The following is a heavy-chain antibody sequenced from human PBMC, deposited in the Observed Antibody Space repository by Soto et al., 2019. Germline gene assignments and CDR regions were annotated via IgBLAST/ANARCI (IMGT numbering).Heavy chain of an antibody. D-gene: IGHD2-2*01. Sequence: QVQLVQSGAEVKKPGSSVKVSCKASGGTFSSYAISWVRQAPGQGLEWMGGDIPIFGTANYAQKFQGRVTITADKSTRTAYMELSSLRSEDTAVYYCARGGYCSGTSCQNWFAHWGQGPLVTVSS. CDR1: GGTFSSYA. V-gene: IGHV1-69*06. J-gene: IGHJ5*02. CDR3: ARGGYCSGTSCQNWFAH. CDR2: DIPIFGTA.